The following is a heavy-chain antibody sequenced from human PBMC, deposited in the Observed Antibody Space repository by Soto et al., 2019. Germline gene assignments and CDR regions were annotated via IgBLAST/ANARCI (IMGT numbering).Heavy chain of an antibody. Sequence: GGSLRLSCAASGFTFGNAWINWVRQAPGKGLEWVGRIKSKTDGGTSDFAAPVKGRFAISRDDSKDMVYLQMNSLKTEDTGIYYCAKDRQFGDYWGQGTLVTVSS. CDR2: IKSKTDGGTS. CDR3: AKDRQFGDY. CDR1: GFTFGNAW. J-gene: IGHJ4*02. V-gene: IGHV3-15*07. D-gene: IGHD3-16*01.